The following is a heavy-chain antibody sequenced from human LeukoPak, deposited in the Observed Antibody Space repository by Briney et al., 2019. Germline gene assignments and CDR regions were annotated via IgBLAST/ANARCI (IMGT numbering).Heavy chain of an antibody. D-gene: IGHD1-26*01. CDR1: GFTFSNAW. Sequence: GGSLRLSCAASGFTFSNAWMSWVRQAPGKGLEWVGRIKSKTDGGTTDYAAPVKGRFTISRDNAKNSLYLQMNSLRAEDTALYYCARRRVGALYYYYYMDVWGKGTTVTVSS. V-gene: IGHV3-15*05. CDR2: IKSKTDGGTT. J-gene: IGHJ6*03. CDR3: ARRRVGALYYYYYMDV.